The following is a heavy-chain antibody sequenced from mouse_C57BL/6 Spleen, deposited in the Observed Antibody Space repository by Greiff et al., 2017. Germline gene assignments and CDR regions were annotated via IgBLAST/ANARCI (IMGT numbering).Heavy chain of an antibody. Sequence: QVQLKQPGAELVKPGASVKLSCKASGYTFTSYWMHWVKQRPGRGLEWIGRIDPNSGGTKYNEKFKSKATLTVDKPSSTAYMQLSSLTSEDSAVYYCAREDYYGSSYGPYFDVWGTGTTVTVSS. CDR2: IDPNSGGT. J-gene: IGHJ1*03. V-gene: IGHV1-72*01. CDR3: AREDYYGSSYGPYFDV. CDR1: GYTFTSYW. D-gene: IGHD1-1*01.